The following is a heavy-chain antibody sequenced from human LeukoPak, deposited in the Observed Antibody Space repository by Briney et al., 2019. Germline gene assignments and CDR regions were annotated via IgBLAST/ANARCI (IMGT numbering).Heavy chain of an antibody. J-gene: IGHJ4*02. CDR1: GVSISSYY. CDR3: AGGNFYDSSGHPYHFHY. Sequence: SETLSLTCTVSGVSISSYYWSWVRQPPGKGLEWIGYIYYSENTNYNSSLKSRVTISEDTSKNQFSLNLTSVTAADTAVYYCAGGNFYDSSGHPYHFHYWGQGTLVTVPS. V-gene: IGHV4-59*01. D-gene: IGHD3-22*01. CDR2: IYYSENT.